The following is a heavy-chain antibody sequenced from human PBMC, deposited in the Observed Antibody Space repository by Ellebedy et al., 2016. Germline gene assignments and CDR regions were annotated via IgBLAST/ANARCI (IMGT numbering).Heavy chain of an antibody. CDR2: INHSGST. J-gene: IGHJ6*03. V-gene: IGHV4-34*01. CDR3: ARVYCSSTSCYYYYMDV. D-gene: IGHD2-2*01. Sequence: SQTLSLTXXVYGGSFRGYYWSWIHPPPGKGLEWIGEINHSGSTNYNPSLKSRVTISVDTSKNQFSLKLSSVTAADTAVYYCARVYCSSTSCYYYYMDVWGKGTTVTVSS. CDR1: GGSFRGYY.